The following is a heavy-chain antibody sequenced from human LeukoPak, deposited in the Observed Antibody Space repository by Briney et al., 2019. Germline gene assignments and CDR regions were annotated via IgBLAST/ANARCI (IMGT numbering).Heavy chain of an antibody. V-gene: IGHV4-39*01. Sequence: SETLSLTCTVSGGSISSSSYYWGWIRQPPGKGLEWIGSIYYSGSTYYNPSLKSRVTISVDTSKNQFSLKLSSMTAADTAVYYCARHLTPPPGDSYGYLVGSFDPWGQGTLVTVSS. CDR3: ARHLTPPPGDSYGYLVGSFDP. D-gene: IGHD5-18*01. CDR2: IYYSGST. CDR1: GGSISSSSYY. J-gene: IGHJ5*02.